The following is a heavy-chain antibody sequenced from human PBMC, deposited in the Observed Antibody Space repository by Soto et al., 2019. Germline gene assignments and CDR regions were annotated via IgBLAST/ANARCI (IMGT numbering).Heavy chain of an antibody. CDR2: ISAYNGNT. V-gene: IGHV1-18*04. CDR1: GYTFTSYG. Sequence: ASVKVSCKASGYTFTSYGISWVRQAPGQGLEWMGWISAYNGNTNYAQKLQGSVTMTTDTSTSTAYMELRSLRSDDTAVYYCARSPYYYDSSGYVRWFDPWGQGTLVTVSS. D-gene: IGHD3-22*01. J-gene: IGHJ5*02. CDR3: ARSPYYYDSSGYVRWFDP.